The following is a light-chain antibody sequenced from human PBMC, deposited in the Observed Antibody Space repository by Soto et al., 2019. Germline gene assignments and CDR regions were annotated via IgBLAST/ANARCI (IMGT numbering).Light chain of an antibody. J-gene: IGKJ4*01. CDR3: QQRSNWPSLT. Sequence: EIVLIQSRSTLSLSPGERSTLSCRASQSVGSYLAWYQHKPGQAPRLLISDASNRATGIPARFSGSGSETDFTLTISSLEPEDSAVYYCQQRSNWPSLTFGGGTKVDIK. CDR1: QSVGSY. V-gene: IGKV3-11*01. CDR2: DAS.